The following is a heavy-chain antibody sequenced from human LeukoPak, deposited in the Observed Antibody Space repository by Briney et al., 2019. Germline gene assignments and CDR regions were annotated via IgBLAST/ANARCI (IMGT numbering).Heavy chain of an antibody. CDR2: INPNSGGT. D-gene: IGHD6-13*01. J-gene: IGHJ4*02. Sequence: ASVKVSCKASGYTLTGYYMHWVRQAPGQGLEWMGWINPNSGGTNYAQKFQGRVTMTRDTFISTAYMELSRLRSGDTAVYYCAAAGTFEYFDYWGQGTLVTVSS. CDR3: AAAGTFEYFDY. CDR1: GYTLTGYY. V-gene: IGHV1-2*02.